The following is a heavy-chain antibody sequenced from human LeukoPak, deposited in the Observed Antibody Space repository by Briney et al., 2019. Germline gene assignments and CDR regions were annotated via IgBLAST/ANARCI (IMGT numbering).Heavy chain of an antibody. J-gene: IGHJ5*02. Sequence: PGGSLRLSCAASGFTSSDYYMSWIRQAPGKGLEWVSYIGSSDSSDSTVYYADSVKGRFTISRDNAKNSVYLDMNSLRAEDTAVYYCARDLYFGRWYGTWFDPWGQGTLVTVSS. CDR1: GFTSSDYY. V-gene: IGHV3-11*04. CDR3: ARDLYFGRWYGTWFDP. D-gene: IGHD6-13*01. CDR2: IGSSDSSDSTV.